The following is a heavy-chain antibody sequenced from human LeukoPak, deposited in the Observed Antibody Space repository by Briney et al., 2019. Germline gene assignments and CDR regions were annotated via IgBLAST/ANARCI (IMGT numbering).Heavy chain of an antibody. CDR1: GFTFSSYA. Sequence: GASLRLSCAAPGFTFSSYAMSWVRQAPGKGLEWVSAISGSGGSTYYADSVKGRFTISRDNSKNTLHLQMNSLRAEDMAVYYCAKDLKEYYYDSSGHDYWGQGTLVTVSS. CDR3: AKDLKEYYYDSSGHDY. J-gene: IGHJ4*02. V-gene: IGHV3-23*01. CDR2: ISGSGGST. D-gene: IGHD3-22*01.